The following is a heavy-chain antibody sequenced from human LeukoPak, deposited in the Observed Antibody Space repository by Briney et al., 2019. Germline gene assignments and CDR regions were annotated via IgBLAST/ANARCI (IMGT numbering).Heavy chain of an antibody. Sequence: AGGSLRLSWAAAGFTFSSYTLSWVRQAPGRGLEWVSIISGGGDYTSYADSVKGRFTISRDNSKNTLYLQMNGLRVEDSALYYCAKRRFLESTPYYFDYWGQGTLVTVSS. V-gene: IGHV3-23*01. CDR1: GFTFSSYT. D-gene: IGHD3-3*01. CDR3: AKRRFLESTPYYFDY. J-gene: IGHJ4*02. CDR2: ISGGGDYT.